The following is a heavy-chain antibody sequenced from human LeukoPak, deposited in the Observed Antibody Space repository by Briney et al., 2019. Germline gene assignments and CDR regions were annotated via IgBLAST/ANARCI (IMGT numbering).Heavy chain of an antibody. D-gene: IGHD3-10*01. CDR2: ISAYNGNT. CDR1: GYTFTSYG. CDR3: ARGSGSGSYKSEHIYGMDV. V-gene: IGHV1-18*01. J-gene: IGHJ6*02. Sequence: GASVKVSCKASGYTFTSYGISWVRQAPGQGLEWMGWISAYNGNTNYAQKLQGRVTMTTDTSTSTAYMELRSLRSDDTAVYYCARGSGSGSYKSEHIYGMDVWGQGTAVTVSS.